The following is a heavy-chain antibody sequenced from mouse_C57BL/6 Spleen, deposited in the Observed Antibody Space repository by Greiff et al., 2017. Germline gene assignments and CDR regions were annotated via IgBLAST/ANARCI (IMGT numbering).Heavy chain of an antibody. Sequence: DVQLVESGGGLVKPGGSLKLSCAASGFTFSSYTMSWVRQTPEKRLEWVATISGGGGNTYYPDSVKGRFTISRDNAKNTLYLQMSSLRSEDTALYYCAGNGYAYWGQGTLVTVSA. D-gene: IGHD2-2*01. CDR2: ISGGGGNT. V-gene: IGHV5-9*01. CDR1: GFTFSSYT. J-gene: IGHJ3*01. CDR3: AGNGYAY.